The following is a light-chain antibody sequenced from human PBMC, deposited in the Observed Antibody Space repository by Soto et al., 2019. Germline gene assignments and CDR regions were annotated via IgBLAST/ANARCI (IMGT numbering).Light chain of an antibody. Sequence: AIPLTQSPSSLSASVGDSVTITCRTSQGISSALAWYQQKPGRPPKLLIYDASNLESGVPSRFSGSRSGTDFTLTVSSLQPEDFATYYCQHYNSYSEAFGQGTKVELK. CDR1: QGISSA. V-gene: IGKV1-13*02. CDR2: DAS. J-gene: IGKJ1*01. CDR3: QHYNSYSEA.